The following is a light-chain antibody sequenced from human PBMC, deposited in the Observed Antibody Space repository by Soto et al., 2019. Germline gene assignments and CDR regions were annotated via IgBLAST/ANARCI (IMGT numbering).Light chain of an antibody. J-gene: IGKJ1*01. V-gene: IGKV1-5*01. CDR3: LHYDTYSWT. Sequence: DIQMTQSPSTLSASVGDRVTITCRASQSITYWLAWYQQTPGKAPKVLIYDASRLESGVPSRFSGSGSGTEFTLTIISLQPDDFATYYCLHYDTYSWTFGQGTKVELK. CDR2: DAS. CDR1: QSITYW.